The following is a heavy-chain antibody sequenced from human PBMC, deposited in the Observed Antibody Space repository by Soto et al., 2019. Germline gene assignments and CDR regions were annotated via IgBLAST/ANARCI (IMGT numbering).Heavy chain of an antibody. D-gene: IGHD1-26*01. J-gene: IGHJ4*02. Sequence: QVKLVESGGGVVQPGRSLRLSCAASGFNVSAYTMHWVRQAPGKGLEWVAVISSDGNHKYYTDSVKGRFTISRDTSRNTRYLQMTSLRAEDTVVYYCARWEQPLFDYWGQGTLVTVSS. CDR2: ISSDGNHK. CDR1: GFNVSAYT. CDR3: ARWEQPLFDY. V-gene: IGHV3-30-3*01.